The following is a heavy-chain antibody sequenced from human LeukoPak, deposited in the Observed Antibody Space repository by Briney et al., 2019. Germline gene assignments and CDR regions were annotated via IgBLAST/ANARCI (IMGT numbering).Heavy chain of an antibody. CDR2: IRSKANSYAT. V-gene: IGHV3-73*01. CDR1: GFTFSGSA. CDR3: IRMYYYDLGSDY. J-gene: IGHJ4*02. D-gene: IGHD3-22*01. Sequence: PGGSLRLSCATSGFTFSGSAMHWVRQASGKGLEWVCHIRSKANSYATAYAASVKGRFTISRDDSRNTAYLQMNSLKTEDTAVYYCIRMYYYDLGSDYWGQGTLVTVSS.